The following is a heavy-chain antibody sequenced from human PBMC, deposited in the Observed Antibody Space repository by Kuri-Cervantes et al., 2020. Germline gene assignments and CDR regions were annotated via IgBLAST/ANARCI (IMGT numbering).Heavy chain of an antibody. D-gene: IGHD2-15*01. CDR2: IIPIFGTA. CDR1: GGTFSSYA. V-gene: IGHV1-69*01. CDR3: ARQDCSGGSCYSGSIDY. Sequence: KISCKASGGTFSSYAISWVRQAPGQGLEWMGGIIPIFGTANYAQKFQGRVTITADESTSTAYMELSSLRSEDTAVYYCARQDCSGGSCYSGSIDYWGQGTLVTVSS. J-gene: IGHJ4*02.